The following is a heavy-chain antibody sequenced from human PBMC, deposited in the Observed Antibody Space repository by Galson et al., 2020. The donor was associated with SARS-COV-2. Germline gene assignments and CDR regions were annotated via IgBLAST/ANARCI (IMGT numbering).Heavy chain of an antibody. CDR1: GFTLDDYA. CDR3: ANGVLGTNGDAFDI. J-gene: IGHJ3*02. Sequence: GGSLRLSCEASGFTLDDYAMHWVRQAPGKGLEWVSGISWNSGSIGYADSVKGRFTISRDNAKNSLYLQMNSLRAEDTALDYCANGVLGTNGDAFDIWGQGTMVTGSS. D-gene: IGHD1-1*01. V-gene: IGHV3-9*01. CDR2: ISWNSGSI.